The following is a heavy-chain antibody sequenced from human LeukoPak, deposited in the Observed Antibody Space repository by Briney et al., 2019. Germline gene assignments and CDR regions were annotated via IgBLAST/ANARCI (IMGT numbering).Heavy chain of an antibody. CDR3: ARDVELVGSSWYYYYMDV. D-gene: IGHD6-13*01. CDR2: IYTSGST. Sequence: SETLSLTCTVSVGSISGYYWSWIRQPAGKGLEWIGRIYTSGSTNHNPSLKSRVTISVDKAQNQFSLKLSSVTAADTAVYYCARDVELVGSSWYYYYMDVWGKGTTVTVSS. V-gene: IGHV4-4*07. CDR1: VGSISGYY. J-gene: IGHJ6*03.